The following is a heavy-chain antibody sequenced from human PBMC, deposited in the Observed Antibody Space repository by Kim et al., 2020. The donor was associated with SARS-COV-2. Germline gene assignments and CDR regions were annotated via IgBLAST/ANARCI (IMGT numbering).Heavy chain of an antibody. CDR1: GYTFTNYV. V-gene: IGHV7-4-1*02. CDR2: IDTKTGNP. Sequence: ASVKVSCKASGYTFTNYVINWVRQAPGQGLEWMGWIDTKTGNPIYAQGFTGRFVFSLDTSVSTTYLQISSLKTEDTAVYYCVRWNNMGGSGWFDPWGQGTLGIVSS. D-gene: IGHD6-25*01. J-gene: IGHJ5*02. CDR3: VRWNNMGGSGWFDP.